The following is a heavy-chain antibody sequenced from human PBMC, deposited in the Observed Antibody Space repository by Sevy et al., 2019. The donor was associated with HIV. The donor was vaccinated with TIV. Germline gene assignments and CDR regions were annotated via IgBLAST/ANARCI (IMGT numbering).Heavy chain of an antibody. CDR2: IRYDGSNK. V-gene: IGHV3-30*02. Sequence: GSLRLSCAASGFTFSSYGMHWVRQAPGKGLEWVAFIRYDGSNKYYADSVKGRFTISRDNSKNTLYLQMNSLRAGDTAVYYCAKEDANDSSGYYYPANDYYYYYGMDVWGQGTTVTVSS. CDR1: GFTFSSYG. D-gene: IGHD3-22*01. CDR3: AKEDANDSSGYYYPANDYYYYYGMDV. J-gene: IGHJ6*02.